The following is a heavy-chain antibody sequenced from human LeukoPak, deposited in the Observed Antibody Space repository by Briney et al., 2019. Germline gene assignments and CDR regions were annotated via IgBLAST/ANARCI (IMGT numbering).Heavy chain of an antibody. V-gene: IGHV1-46*01. CDR1: GYTFTSYY. J-gene: IGHJ3*02. Sequence: ASVKVSCKASGYTFTSYYMHWVRQAPGQGLEWMGIINPSGGSTSYAQKFQGRVTMTRDMSTSTVCMELSSLRSEDTAVYYCARASPVTMIVVVMGLGAFDIWGQGTMVTISS. CDR3: ARASPVTMIVVVMGLGAFDI. D-gene: IGHD3-22*01. CDR2: INPSGGST.